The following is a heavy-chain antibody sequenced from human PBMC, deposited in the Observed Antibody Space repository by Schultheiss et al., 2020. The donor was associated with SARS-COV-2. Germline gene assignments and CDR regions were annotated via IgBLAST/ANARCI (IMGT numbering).Heavy chain of an antibody. V-gene: IGHV4-61*08. Sequence: SETLSLTCTVSGGSISSGGYYWSWIRQPPGKGLEWIAHIYYTGTATYNPSLRSRATISVDTSKNQFSLKLTSVTAADTAVYYCARHYGSGTYPLDYWGQGTLVTVSS. D-gene: IGHD3-10*01. J-gene: IGHJ4*02. CDR3: ARHYGSGTYPLDY. CDR1: GGSISSGGYY. CDR2: IYYTGTA.